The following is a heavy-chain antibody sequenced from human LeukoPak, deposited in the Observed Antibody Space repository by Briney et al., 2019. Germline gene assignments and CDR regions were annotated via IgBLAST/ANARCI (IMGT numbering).Heavy chain of an antibody. CDR2: ISWNSGSI. V-gene: IGHV3-9*01. J-gene: IGHJ4*02. D-gene: IGHD4-17*01. Sequence: GGSLRLSCAASGFTFSNAWMSWVRQAPGKGLEWVSGISWNSGSIGYADSVKGRFTISRDNAKNSLYLQMNSLRAEDTALYYCAKGYGDYFSAFDYWGQGTLVTVSS. CDR1: GFTFSNAW. CDR3: AKGYGDYFSAFDY.